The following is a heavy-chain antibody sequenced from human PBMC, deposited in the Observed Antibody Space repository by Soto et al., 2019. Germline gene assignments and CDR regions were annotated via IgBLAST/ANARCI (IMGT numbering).Heavy chain of an antibody. Sequence: ELQVLESGGGLVQPGGSLRLTCAASGFTLSEYGTSWVRQAPGKGLEWVSFVSGSGDSTYYTDSVKGRFTISRDSSKKKGGLQKNRLGGGGHGLYFFAKSKLRGRGWGQGTLVTVSS. CDR2: VSGSGDST. CDR3: AKSKLRGRG. CDR1: GFTLSEYG. D-gene: IGHD3-10*01. V-gene: IGHV3-23*01. J-gene: IGHJ4*01.